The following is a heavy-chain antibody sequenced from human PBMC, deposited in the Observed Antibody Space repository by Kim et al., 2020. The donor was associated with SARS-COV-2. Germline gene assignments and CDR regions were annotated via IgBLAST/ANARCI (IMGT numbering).Heavy chain of an antibody. V-gene: IGHV1-69*13. Sequence: SVKVSCKASGGTFSSYAISWVRQAPGQGLEWMGGIIPIFGTANYAQKFQGRVTITADESTSTAYMELSSLRSEDTAVYYCARELALEHIVVVPAAMRAGGWFDPWGQGTLVTVSS. D-gene: IGHD2-2*01. CDR3: ARELALEHIVVVPAAMRAGGWFDP. CDR2: IIPIFGTA. CDR1: GGTFSSYA. J-gene: IGHJ5*02.